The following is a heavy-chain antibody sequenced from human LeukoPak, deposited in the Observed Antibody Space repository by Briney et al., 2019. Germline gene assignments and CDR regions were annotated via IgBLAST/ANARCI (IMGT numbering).Heavy chain of an antibody. J-gene: IGHJ4*02. CDR1: GFTFSNYA. CDR3: VKGAGSMVRETFDY. V-gene: IGHV3-64D*06. D-gene: IGHD3-10*01. Sequence: GGSLRLSCSASGFTFSNYAMHWVRQAPGKGLEYVSAISSNGGSTYYADSVKGRFTISRDNSKNTLYLQMSSLRAEDTAVYYCVKGAGSMVRETFDYWGQGTLVTVSS. CDR2: ISSNGGST.